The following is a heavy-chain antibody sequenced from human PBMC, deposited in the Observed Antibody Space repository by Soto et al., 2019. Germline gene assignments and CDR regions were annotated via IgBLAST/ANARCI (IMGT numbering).Heavy chain of an antibody. CDR2: FIPIFGAA. V-gene: IGHV1-69*01. J-gene: IGHJ5*02. CDR3: AREGQVGALHWCDP. D-gene: IGHD1-26*01. CDR1: GDTLSTYG. Sequence: QVQLVQSVAEVKKPGSSVKVSCKASGDTLSTYGFSWVRQATGQGLEWMGGFIPIFGAANYAQKFQGRVLITADETTSTADMELSSLKSEVTAIYYCAREGQVGALHWCDPWGQGTLVTVAS.